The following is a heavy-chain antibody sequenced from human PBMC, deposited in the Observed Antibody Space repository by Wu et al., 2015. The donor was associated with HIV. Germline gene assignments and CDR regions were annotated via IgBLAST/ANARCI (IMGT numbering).Heavy chain of an antibody. J-gene: IGHJ4*02. CDR2: FSPADGET. D-gene: IGHD6-13*01. CDR1: GYFVSKIS. V-gene: IGHV1-24*01. Sequence: QVQLIQSGAEVKKPGASVKVSCKVSGYFVSKISMHWVRQAPGKGLEWMGGFSPADGETIYAQKFQGRVTITEDMSTDTAYMEVSSLRSEDTAVYYCLTGIATADTTFYFDYWGQGTLVTVSS. CDR3: LTGIATADTTFYFDY.